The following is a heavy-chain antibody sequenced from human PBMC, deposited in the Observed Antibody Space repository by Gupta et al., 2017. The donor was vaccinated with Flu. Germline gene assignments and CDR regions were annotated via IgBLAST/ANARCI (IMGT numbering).Heavy chain of an antibody. Sequence: QVQLVQSGAEVKKPGASVKVSCKASGYTFTSYAMHWVRQAPGQRLEWMGWINAGNGNTKYSQKFQGRVTITRDTSASTAYMELSSLRSEDTAVYYCARVAGYCSGGSCYSVPYYYYGMDVWGQGTTVTVSS. D-gene: IGHD2-15*01. CDR2: INAGNGNT. V-gene: IGHV1-3*01. CDR3: ARVAGYCSGGSCYSVPYYYYGMDV. CDR1: GYTFTSYA. J-gene: IGHJ6*02.